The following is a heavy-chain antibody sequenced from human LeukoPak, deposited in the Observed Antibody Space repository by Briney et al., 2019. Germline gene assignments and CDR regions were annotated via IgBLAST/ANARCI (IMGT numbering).Heavy chain of an antibody. CDR2: IIPIFGTA. CDR3: AIPYYYDSSGYIFDY. CDR1: GGTFSSYA. J-gene: IGHJ4*02. Sequence: ASVKVSCKASGGTFSSYAISWVRQAPGQGLEWLGGIIPIFGTANYAQKFQGRVTITADESTSTAYMELSSLRSEDTAVYYCAIPYYYDSSGYIFDYWGQGTLVTVSS. V-gene: IGHV1-69*13. D-gene: IGHD3-22*01.